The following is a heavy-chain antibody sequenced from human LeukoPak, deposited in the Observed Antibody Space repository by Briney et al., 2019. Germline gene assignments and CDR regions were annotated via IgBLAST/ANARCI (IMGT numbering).Heavy chain of an antibody. CDR1: GGSISSGDYY. CDR3: ARSVNIAAAGEAHAFDI. V-gene: IGHV4-30-4*08. D-gene: IGHD6-13*01. Sequence: PSQTLSLTCTVSGGSISSGDYYWSWIRQPPGKGLEWIVYIYYSGSTYYNPSLKSRVTISVHTSKNQFSLKLSSVTAADTAVYYCARSVNIAAAGEAHAFDIWGQGTMVTVSS. CDR2: IYYSGST. J-gene: IGHJ3*02.